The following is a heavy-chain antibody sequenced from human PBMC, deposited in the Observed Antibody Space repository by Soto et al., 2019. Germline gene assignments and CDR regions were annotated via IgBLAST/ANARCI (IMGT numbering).Heavy chain of an antibody. CDR3: ERDEVNWNPGVFDS. D-gene: IGHD1-1*01. Sequence: EVHLVESGGGLVQPGGSLRLSCAASGFTFSSHWMSWVRQTPGKGQEWVANIKQDGSETYYVDYVKGRSTISRANAKNSMYLQINILNVEDTAVYYCERDEVNWNPGVFDSGGHGTLVTVSS. CDR2: IKQDGSET. V-gene: IGHV3-7*01. J-gene: IGHJ4*01. CDR1: GFTFSSHW.